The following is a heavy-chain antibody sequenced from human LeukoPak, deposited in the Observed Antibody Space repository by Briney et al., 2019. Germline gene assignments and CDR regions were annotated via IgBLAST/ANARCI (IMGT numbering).Heavy chain of an antibody. D-gene: IGHD3-22*01. CDR3: ASLSYDSSGYWNPGFDY. J-gene: IGHJ4*02. Sequence: GGSLRLSCAASGFTFSTYGMHWVRQAPGKGLEWVAFIRYDGSNKYYADSVKGRFTISRDNSKNTLYLQMNSLRAEDTAVYYCASLSYDSSGYWNPGFDYWGQGTLVTVSS. CDR2: IRYDGSNK. V-gene: IGHV3-30*02. CDR1: GFTFSTYG.